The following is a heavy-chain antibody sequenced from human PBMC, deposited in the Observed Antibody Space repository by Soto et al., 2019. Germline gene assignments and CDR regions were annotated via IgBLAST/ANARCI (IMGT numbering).Heavy chain of an antibody. D-gene: IGHD7-27*01. J-gene: IGHJ3*02. CDR2: IWYDGSNK. V-gene: IGHV3-33*01. Sequence: QVQLVESGGGVVQPGRSQRLSCAASGFTFSSYGMHWVRQAPGKGLEWVAVIWYDGSNKYYADSVKGRFTISRDNSKNTLYLQMNSLRAEDTAVYYCARDTSWGDAFDIWGQGTMVTVSS. CDR3: ARDTSWGDAFDI. CDR1: GFTFSSYG.